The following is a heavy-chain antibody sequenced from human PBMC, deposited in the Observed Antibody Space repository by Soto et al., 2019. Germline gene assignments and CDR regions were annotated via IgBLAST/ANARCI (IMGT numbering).Heavy chain of an antibody. CDR3: ARSIRGPRRFNGMDV. Sequence: SGPTLVNPTETLTLTCTFSGFSLTSPGMCVSWIRQSPGKALEWLALIERDDGDKYYSTSLKTRLTISKDTRKNQVVLTMANMEPADTATYYCARSIRGPRRFNGMDVWGQGTTVTVSS. J-gene: IGHJ6*02. D-gene: IGHD1-20*01. V-gene: IGHV2-70*13. CDR2: IERDDGDK. CDR1: GFSLTSPGMC.